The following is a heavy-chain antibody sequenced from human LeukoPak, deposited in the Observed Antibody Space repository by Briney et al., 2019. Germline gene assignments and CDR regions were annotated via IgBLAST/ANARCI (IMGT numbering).Heavy chain of an antibody. D-gene: IGHD2-15*01. CDR3: VIDLGDYNDF. J-gene: IGHJ4*02. CDR2: INTQGTYT. Sequence: GGSLRLSCAVSGITFSSYWMHWVRHDPGRGLPWVSRINTQGTYTNYADSVKGRFTISRDNAKNTLYLQMSSLRADDTAVYYCVIDLGDYNDFWGQGTLVSVSS. CDR1: GITFSSYW. V-gene: IGHV3-74*01.